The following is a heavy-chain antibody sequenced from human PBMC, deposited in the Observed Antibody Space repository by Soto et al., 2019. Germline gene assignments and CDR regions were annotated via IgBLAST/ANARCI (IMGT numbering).Heavy chain of an antibody. V-gene: IGHV3-21*01. D-gene: IGHD5-12*01. CDR2: ISSSSSYI. CDR1: GFTFSSYS. Sequence: PGGSLRLSCAASGFTFSSYSMNWVRQAPGKGLEWVSSISSSSSYIYYADSVKGRFTISRDNAKNSLYLQMNSLRAEDTAVYYCARDKPGRWLQSPGGGMDVWGQGTTVTVSS. J-gene: IGHJ6*02. CDR3: ARDKPGRWLQSPGGGMDV.